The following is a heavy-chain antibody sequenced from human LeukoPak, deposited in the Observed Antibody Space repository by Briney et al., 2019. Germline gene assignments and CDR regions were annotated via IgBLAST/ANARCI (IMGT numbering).Heavy chain of an antibody. V-gene: IGHV3-23*01. Sequence: GGTLRLSCAASGFTFSNYGMSWVRQAPGKGLEWVSVTSGSGENSYYADSVKGWFTISRDNFKNTLYLQMNSLRAEDTAVYYCANGAAAGTPTIGDYWGQGTLVTVSS. D-gene: IGHD6-13*01. CDR2: TSGSGENS. J-gene: IGHJ4*02. CDR3: ANGAAAGTPTIGDY. CDR1: GFTFSNYG.